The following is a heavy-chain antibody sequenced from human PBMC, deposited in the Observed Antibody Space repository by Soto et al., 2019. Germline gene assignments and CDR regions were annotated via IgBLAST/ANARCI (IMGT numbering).Heavy chain of an antibody. D-gene: IGHD3-22*01. CDR2: IIPVFGTP. V-gene: IGHV1-69*12. Sequence: QVQLVQSGAEVKKPVSSVKVSCKASGGSLSNYGISWVRQAPGQGLEWMGAIIPVFGTPNYAQKFQDRVTMTADESTTTVYMEVRSLTSEDTAVYYCARGDATKIVVTTYYAMDVWGQGTTVTVSS. CDR1: GGSLSNYG. J-gene: IGHJ6*02. CDR3: ARGDATKIVVTTYYAMDV.